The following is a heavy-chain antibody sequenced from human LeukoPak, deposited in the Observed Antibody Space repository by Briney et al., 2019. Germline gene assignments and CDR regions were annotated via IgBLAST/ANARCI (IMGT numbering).Heavy chain of an antibody. D-gene: IGHD3-9*01. V-gene: IGHV3-21*01. CDR1: GFTFSSYS. Sequence: GGSLRLSCAASGFTFSSYSMNWVRQAPGKGLEWVSSISSSSSYIYYADSVKGRFTISRDNAKNSLYLQMNSLRAEDTAVYYCAGSYDILTGDLDYWGQGTLVTVSS. CDR2: ISSSSSYI. CDR3: AGSYDILTGDLDY. J-gene: IGHJ4*02.